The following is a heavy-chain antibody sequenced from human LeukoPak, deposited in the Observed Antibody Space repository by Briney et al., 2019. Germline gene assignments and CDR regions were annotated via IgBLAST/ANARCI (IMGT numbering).Heavy chain of an antibody. CDR1: GGSISSSNW. CDR3: ARDSGNFWSGYYSRNYYYGMDV. V-gene: IGHV4-4*02. Sequence: PSGTLSLTCAVSGGSISSSNWWSWVGQPPGKGLEWMGEIYHSGSTNYNPSLKSRVTISVDKSKNQFSLKLSSVTAADTAVYYCARDSGNFWSGYYSRNYYYGMDVWGQGTTVTVSS. CDR2: IYHSGST. D-gene: IGHD3-3*01. J-gene: IGHJ6*02.